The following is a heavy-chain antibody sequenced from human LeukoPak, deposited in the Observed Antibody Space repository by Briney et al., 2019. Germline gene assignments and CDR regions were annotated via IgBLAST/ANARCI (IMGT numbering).Heavy chain of an antibody. CDR3: ARDLDGYNPN. D-gene: IGHD5-24*01. Sequence: SETLSLTCTVSAGSISSYYWRWIRHPPGKGLEWIGYIYYSGSTNYNPSLKSRVTISVDTSKNQFSLKLSSVTAADTAVYYCARDLDGYNPNWGQGTLVTVSS. J-gene: IGHJ4*02. CDR2: IYYSGST. V-gene: IGHV4-59*01. CDR1: AGSISSYY.